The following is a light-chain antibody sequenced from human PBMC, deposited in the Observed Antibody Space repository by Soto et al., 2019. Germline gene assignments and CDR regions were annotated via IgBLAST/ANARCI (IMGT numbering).Light chain of an antibody. CDR2: GAS. V-gene: IGKV3D-15*01. J-gene: IGKJ1*01. CDR3: QQYNTSPRT. CDR1: QSVSSN. Sequence: VLTQSPATLSVSPGERATLSCRASQSVSSNLAWYQQKPGQAPRLLIYGASTRATGVPARFSGSGSGTEFTLTISRLEPEDFAVYYCQQYNTSPRTFGQGTNVDIK.